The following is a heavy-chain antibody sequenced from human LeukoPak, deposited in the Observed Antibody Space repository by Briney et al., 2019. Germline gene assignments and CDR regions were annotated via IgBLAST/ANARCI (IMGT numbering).Heavy chain of an antibody. J-gene: IGHJ6*02. Sequence: GGSLRLSCAASGLTFSSHAMSWVRQAPRKGLEWVSTISGSRGSTYYADSVKGRFAISRDNSKSMLFLQLNSLRAEDTALYYCARDLHYYVAMDVWGQGTTVTVPS. D-gene: IGHD3-10*02. V-gene: IGHV3-23*01. CDR1: GLTFSSHA. CDR3: ARDLHYYVAMDV. CDR2: ISGSRGST.